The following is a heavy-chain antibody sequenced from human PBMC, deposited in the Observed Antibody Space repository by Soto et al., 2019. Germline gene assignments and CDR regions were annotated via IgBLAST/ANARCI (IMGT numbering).Heavy chain of an antibody. J-gene: IGHJ2*01. Sequence: SETLSLTCTVSGASITSHYWSWIRQSPGKGLEWLGYIHAGGSTKYKPSLKSRVTISIDTSKNQFSLELSSVTAADTAMYYCARPKEDDWYF. CDR2: IHAGGST. CDR1: GASITSHY. CDR3: ARPKEDDWYF. V-gene: IGHV4-59*08.